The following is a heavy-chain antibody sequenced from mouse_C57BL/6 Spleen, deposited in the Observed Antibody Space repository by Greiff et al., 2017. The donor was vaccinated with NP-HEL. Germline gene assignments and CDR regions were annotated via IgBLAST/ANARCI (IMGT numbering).Heavy chain of an antibody. Sequence: EVQLQQSGPELVKPGASVRISCKASGYTFTDYYMNWVKQSHGKSLEWIGDINPNNGGTSYNQKFKGKATLTVDKSSSTAYMELRSLTSEDSAVYYCARREGSSYVPFDYWGQGTTLTVSS. D-gene: IGHD1-1*01. V-gene: IGHV1-26*01. CDR2: INPNNGGT. CDR1: GYTFTDYY. J-gene: IGHJ2*01. CDR3: ARREGSSYVPFDY.